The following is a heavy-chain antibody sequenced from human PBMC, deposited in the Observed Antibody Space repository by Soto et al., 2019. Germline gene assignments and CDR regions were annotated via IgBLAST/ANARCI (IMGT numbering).Heavy chain of an antibody. J-gene: IGHJ4*02. Sequence: DVQLLESGGGLVQPGGSLRLSCAASGVTFSRYGMNWVLQAPGKGPEWVSSISASAGRTYYADSVKGRFTISRHNSKNTMYLHMTSRRAEYTAVYDCAKKRGSAWFGGTGYYFYDWGQGTLVIVAS. CDR1: GVTFSRYG. CDR2: ISASAGRT. D-gene: IGHD1-26*01. V-gene: IGHV3-23*01. CDR3: AKKRGSAWFGGTGYYFYD.